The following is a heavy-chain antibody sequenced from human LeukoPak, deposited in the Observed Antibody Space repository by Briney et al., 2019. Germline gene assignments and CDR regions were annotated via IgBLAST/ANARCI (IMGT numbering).Heavy chain of an antibody. CDR1: GFSFSSYE. Sequence: GGSLRLSCAASGFSFSSYEMNWVRQAPGKGLEWISHIRSGSDIIHYADSVKGRFSISRDNAKNSLYLQMNSLRDEDTAVYYCARDSSFSFDYWGQGIRVTVSS. CDR2: IRSGSDII. CDR3: ARDSSFSFDY. V-gene: IGHV3-48*03. J-gene: IGHJ4*02. D-gene: IGHD2/OR15-2a*01.